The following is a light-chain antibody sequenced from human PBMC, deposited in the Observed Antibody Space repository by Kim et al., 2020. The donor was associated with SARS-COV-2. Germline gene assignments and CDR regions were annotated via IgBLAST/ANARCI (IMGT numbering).Light chain of an antibody. J-gene: IGKJ2*03. V-gene: IGKV3-11*01. CDR1: QSVSSY. CDR2: DAS. Sequence: EIVLTQSPATLSLSPGERATLSCRASQSVSSYLAWYQQKPGQAPRLLIYDASNRATGIPARFSGSGSGTDFTLTISSLEPEDFEVYYCQQRSNWPPGGSFGQGTKLEI. CDR3: QQRSNWPPGGS.